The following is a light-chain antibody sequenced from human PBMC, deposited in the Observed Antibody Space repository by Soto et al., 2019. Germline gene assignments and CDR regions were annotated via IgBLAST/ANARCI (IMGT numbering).Light chain of an antibody. CDR3: SSYAGSKTL. V-gene: IGLV2-8*01. J-gene: IGLJ1*01. CDR2: EVS. CDR1: SSDVGGYNY. Sequence: QSVLTQPPSASGSPGQSVTISCTGTSSDVGGYNYVSWYQQHPGKAPKLMIYEVSKRPSGVPDRFSASKSGNTASLTVSGLQSEDEADYNCSSYAGSKTLFGTGTKVTVL.